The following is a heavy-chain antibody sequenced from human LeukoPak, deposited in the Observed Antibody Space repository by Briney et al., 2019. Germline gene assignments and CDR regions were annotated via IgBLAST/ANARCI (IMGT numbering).Heavy chain of an antibody. J-gene: IGHJ3*02. Sequence: SETLSLTCTVSGGSISSSSYYWGWIRQPPGKGLEWIGSIYYSGSTYYNPSLKSRVTISVDTSKNQFSLKLSSVTAADTAVYYCARYSVGGYCSGGSCFPSDAFGIWGQGTMVTVSS. D-gene: IGHD2-15*01. CDR3: ARYSVGGYCSGGSCFPSDAFGI. CDR2: IYYSGST. CDR1: GGSISSSSYY. V-gene: IGHV4-39*01.